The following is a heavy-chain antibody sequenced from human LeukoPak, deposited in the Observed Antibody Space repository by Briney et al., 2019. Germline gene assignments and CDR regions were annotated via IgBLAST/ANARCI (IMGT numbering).Heavy chain of an antibody. CDR2: INSDGSST. J-gene: IGHJ4*02. V-gene: IGHV3-74*01. CDR1: GFTFSSYW. D-gene: IGHD5-12*01. Sequence: PGGSLRLSCAASGFTFSSYWMHWVRQAPGKGLVWVSRINSDGSSTSYADSVKGRFTISRDNAKNSLYLQMNSLRAEDTALYYCAKANSGLPPNFDYWGQGTLVTVSS. CDR3: AKANSGLPPNFDY.